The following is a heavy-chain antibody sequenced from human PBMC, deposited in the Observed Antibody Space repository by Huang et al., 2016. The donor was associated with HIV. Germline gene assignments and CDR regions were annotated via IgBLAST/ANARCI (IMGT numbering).Heavy chain of an antibody. D-gene: IGHD3-22*01. CDR3: ARNFDGRGYYYDFAY. J-gene: IGHJ4*02. V-gene: IGHV1-2*02. CDR1: GYPFTGYY. Sequence: QAQLVQSGAEVKKPGASVRVSCKASGYPFTGYYIHWVRQAPGQGLEWMGWINPNSGGTNYVQKFQGRVTMTKDRSITTAYMELSRLSSDDTAVYYCARNFDGRGYYYDFAYWGQGTLVTVSS. CDR2: INPNSGGT.